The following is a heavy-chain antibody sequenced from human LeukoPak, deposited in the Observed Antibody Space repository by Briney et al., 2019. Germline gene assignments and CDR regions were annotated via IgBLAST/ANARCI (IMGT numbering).Heavy chain of an antibody. CDR2: IYSSWST. CDR1: GGSISSFY. Sequence: SETLSLTCTVSGGSISSFYWSWIRQPAGKGLEWIGRIYSSWSTSYNPSLKSRVTMSVDTSKNQFSLKLSSVTAADTAVYYCARVMMVPYSSSSGDYNYYYMDVWGKGTTVTVSS. V-gene: IGHV4-4*07. CDR3: ARVMMVPYSSSSGDYNYYYMDV. J-gene: IGHJ6*03. D-gene: IGHD6-6*01.